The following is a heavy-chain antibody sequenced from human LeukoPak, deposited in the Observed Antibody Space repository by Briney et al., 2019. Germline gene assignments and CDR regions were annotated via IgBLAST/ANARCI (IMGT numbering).Heavy chain of an antibody. CDR1: GFTFSSYA. CDR2: ISGSGGST. CDR3: ARSDGYNNRGY. J-gene: IGHJ4*02. D-gene: IGHD5-24*01. Sequence: GGSLRLSCAASGFTFSSYAMSWVRQAPGKGLEWVSAISGSGGSTYYADSVKGRFTISRDNSKNTLYLQMNSLRAEDTAVYYCARSDGYNNRGYWGQGTLVTVSS. V-gene: IGHV3-23*01.